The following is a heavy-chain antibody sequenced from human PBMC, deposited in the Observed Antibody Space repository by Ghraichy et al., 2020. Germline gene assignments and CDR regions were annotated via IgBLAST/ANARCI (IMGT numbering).Heavy chain of an antibody. Sequence: SETLSLTCTVSGGSISSYYWSWIRQPPGKGLEWIGYIYYSGSTNYNPSLKSRVTISVDTSKNQFSLKLSSVTAADTAVYYCARVGGSHSNTHYYYYGMDVWGQGTTVTVSS. CDR3: ARVGGSHSNTHYYYYGMDV. CDR2: IYYSGST. V-gene: IGHV4-59*01. D-gene: IGHD4-11*01. J-gene: IGHJ6*02. CDR1: GGSISSYY.